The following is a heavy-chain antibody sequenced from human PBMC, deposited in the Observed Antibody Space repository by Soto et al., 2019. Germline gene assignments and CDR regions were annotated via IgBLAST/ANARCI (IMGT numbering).Heavy chain of an antibody. CDR1: GYIFTSYG. Sequence: QVQLVQSGPEVKKPGASVKLSCKASGYIFTSYGIGWVRQAPGQGLEWMGWISAFKGYTKYPQRLQGRVTMTTDTPTSTAYMEVRSLRSDDTAVYYCARVDDYYDSSGHYFTFFNYWGQGSLVTVSS. D-gene: IGHD3-22*01. CDR2: ISAFKGYT. J-gene: IGHJ4*02. CDR3: ARVDDYYDSSGHYFTFFNY. V-gene: IGHV1-18*01.